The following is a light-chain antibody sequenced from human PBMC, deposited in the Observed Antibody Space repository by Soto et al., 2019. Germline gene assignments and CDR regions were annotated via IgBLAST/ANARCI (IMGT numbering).Light chain of an antibody. J-gene: IGKJ2*01. CDR3: QQTFSAPVT. CDR1: QSISSY. Sequence: DIQMTQSPSSLSASVGDSVTITCRASQSISSYLNWYQQKPGEAPKILIYAASTLQSGVPSRFSGRGSGPDFSLTISSLQPEDIATYYCQQTFSAPVTFGQGTRVEIK. CDR2: AAS. V-gene: IGKV1-39*01.